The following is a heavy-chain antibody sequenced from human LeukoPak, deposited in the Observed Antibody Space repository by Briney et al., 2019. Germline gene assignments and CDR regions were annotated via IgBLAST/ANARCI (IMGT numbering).Heavy chain of an antibody. Sequence: GSLRLSCAASGFTFSSYAMHWVRQAPGKGLEWVAVISYDGSNKYYADSVKGRFTISRDNSKNTLYLQMNSLRAEDTAVYYCARVGLQQLVFDYWGQGTLVTVSS. CDR3: ARVGLQQLVFDY. D-gene: IGHD6-13*01. J-gene: IGHJ4*02. CDR1: GFTFSSYA. V-gene: IGHV3-30*04. CDR2: ISYDGSNK.